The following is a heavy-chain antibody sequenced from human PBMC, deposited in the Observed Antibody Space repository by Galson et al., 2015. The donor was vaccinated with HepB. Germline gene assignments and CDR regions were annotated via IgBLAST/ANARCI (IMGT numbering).Heavy chain of an antibody. CDR2: INPNSGGT. CDR3: ARGDLIVGASFDY. V-gene: IGHV1-2*06. D-gene: IGHD1-26*01. J-gene: IGHJ4*02. Sequence: SVKVSCKASGYTFTGYLIHWVRQAPGQGLEWMGRINPNSGGTNYAQNLQGRVTMTRDTSISTVYMELSSLRSDDTAVYYCARGDLIVGASFDYWGQGTLVTVSS. CDR1: GYTFTGYL.